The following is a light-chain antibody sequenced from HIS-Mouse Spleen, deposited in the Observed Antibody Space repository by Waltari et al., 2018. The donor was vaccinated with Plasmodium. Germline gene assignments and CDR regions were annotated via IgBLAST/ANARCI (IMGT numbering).Light chain of an antibody. CDR3: YSTDSSGNHRV. V-gene: IGLV3-10*01. CDR1: ALPKKY. J-gene: IGLJ3*02. Sequence: SYELTQPPSVSVSPGQTARITSSGDALPKKYAYWYQHKSGQAPGLVIYEDSKRPSGIPEGFSGSSSGTMATLTISGAQVEDEADYYCYSTDSSGNHRVFGGGTKLTVL. CDR2: EDS.